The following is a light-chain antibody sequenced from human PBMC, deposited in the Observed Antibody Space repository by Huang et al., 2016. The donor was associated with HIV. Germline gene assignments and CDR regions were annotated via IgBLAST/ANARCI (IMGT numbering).Light chain of an antibody. J-gene: IGKJ3*01. CDR3: QEANSFPPRVT. Sequence: DIQMTQSPSSVSASVGDRVTITCRASQAISSYLAWYHQKPGKAPKLLILATATLQSGVPSRFSVSGSGTDVPLTISSLQPEDFATYYCQEANSFPPRVTFGPGTKVHIK. CDR1: QAISSY. CDR2: ATA. V-gene: IGKV1-12*01.